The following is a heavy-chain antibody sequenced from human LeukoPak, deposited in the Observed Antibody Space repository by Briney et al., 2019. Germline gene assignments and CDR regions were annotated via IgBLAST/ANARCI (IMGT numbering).Heavy chain of an antibody. CDR2: INHSGST. D-gene: IGHD2-21*02. CDR3: AKGGFYCGGDCYVDY. V-gene: IGHV4-34*01. Sequence: SETLSLTCAVYGGSFRPYYWSWIRQPPGKGLEWIGEINHSGSTNYNPSLKSRVTISVDTSKNQFSLRLSSVTAADTAVYYCAKGGFYCGGDCYVDYWGQGTLVTVSS. CDR1: GGSFRPYY. J-gene: IGHJ4*02.